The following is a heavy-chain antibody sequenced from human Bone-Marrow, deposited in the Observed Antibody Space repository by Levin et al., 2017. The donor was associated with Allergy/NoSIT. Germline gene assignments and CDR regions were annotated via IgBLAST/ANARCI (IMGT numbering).Heavy chain of an antibody. D-gene: IGHD2-15*01. J-gene: IGHJ4*02. CDR3: AKDTYTCSGGSCYFFDY. Sequence: GGSLILSCAVSGFTFSNYAMHWVRQAPGRGLEWVAFISLDGNTQYYADSVKGRFTFSRDNSNNTLHLQMNSLRVEDTAIYYCAKDTYTCSGGSCYFFDYWGQGALVTVSS. CDR2: ISLDGNTQ. CDR1: GFTFSNYA. V-gene: IGHV3-30*18.